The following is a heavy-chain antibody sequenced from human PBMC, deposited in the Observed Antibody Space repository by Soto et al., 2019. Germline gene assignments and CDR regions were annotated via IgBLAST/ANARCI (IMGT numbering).Heavy chain of an antibody. Sequence: QVPLVESGGGVVQPGRSLRLSCAASGFTFSSYGMHWVRQAPGKGLEWVAVTWYDGSKEYYADSVKGRFTISRDNSKNTLYLQINSLRAEDTAVYYCARGGGGSYLDYWGQGTLVTVSS. CDR1: GFTFSSYG. CDR2: TWYDGSKE. J-gene: IGHJ4*02. CDR3: ARGGGGSYLDY. D-gene: IGHD1-26*01. V-gene: IGHV3-33*01.